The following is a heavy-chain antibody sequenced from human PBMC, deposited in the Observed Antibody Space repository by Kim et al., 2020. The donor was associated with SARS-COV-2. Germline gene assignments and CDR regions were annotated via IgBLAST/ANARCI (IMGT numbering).Heavy chain of an antibody. CDR3: AKDQNVGY. D-gene: IGHD1-26*01. V-gene: IGHV3-23*01. J-gene: IGHJ4*02. CDR2: GVGT. Sequence: GVGTYYADSGKGRFTISRDNSKNTLYLQMNSLRAEDTAVYYCAKDQNVGYWGQGTLVTVSS.